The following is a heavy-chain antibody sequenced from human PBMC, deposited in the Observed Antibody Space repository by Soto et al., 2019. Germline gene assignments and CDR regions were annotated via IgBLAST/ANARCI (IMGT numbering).Heavy chain of an antibody. Sequence: SQTLSLTCAISGDSVSSNSAAWNWIRQSPSRGLEWLGRTYYRSKWYNDYAVSVKSRITINPDTSKNQFSLQLNSVTPEDTAVYYCARSDFWSGYYRREMDYWGQGTLVTVSS. CDR2: TYYRSKWYN. CDR3: ARSDFWSGYYRREMDY. J-gene: IGHJ4*02. D-gene: IGHD3-3*01. V-gene: IGHV6-1*01. CDR1: GDSVSSNSAA.